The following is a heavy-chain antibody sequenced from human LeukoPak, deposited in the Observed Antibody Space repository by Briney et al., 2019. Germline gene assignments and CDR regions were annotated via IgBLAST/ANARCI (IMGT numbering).Heavy chain of an antibody. CDR3: AGSIAVAGSDGNYYYYGMDV. CDR2: INPNSGGT. V-gene: IGHV1-2*04. J-gene: IGHJ6*02. CDR1: GYTFTGYY. Sequence: ASVKVSCKASGYTFTGYYMHWVRQAPGQGLEWMGWINPNSGGTNYAQKFQGWVTMTRDTSISTAYMELSRLRSDDTAVYYCAGSIAVAGSDGNYYYYGMDVWGQGTTVTVSS. D-gene: IGHD6-19*01.